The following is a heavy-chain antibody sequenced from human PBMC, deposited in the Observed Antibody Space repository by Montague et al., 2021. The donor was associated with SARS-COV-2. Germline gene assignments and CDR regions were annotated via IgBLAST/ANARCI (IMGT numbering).Heavy chain of an antibody. D-gene: IGHD3-10*01. CDR1: AGSISTNSYC. CDR2: ISYSGST. CDR3: ARLWDFYGSGGYNNSWFDP. J-gene: IGHJ5*02. Sequence: SETLSLTCTVSAGSISTNSYCWAWLRQPPGKRLEWIGSISYSGSTYFTPSLESRLTMSVDTSKNHFSLKLSSVTAADTAVYYCARLWDFYGSGGYNNSWFDPWGQGTRVTVSS. V-gene: IGHV4-39*02.